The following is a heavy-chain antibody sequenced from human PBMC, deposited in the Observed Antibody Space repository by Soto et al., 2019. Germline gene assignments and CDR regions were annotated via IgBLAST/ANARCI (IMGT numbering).Heavy chain of an antibody. D-gene: IGHD2-2*01. CDR2: INPNSGGT. V-gene: IGHV1-2*04. CDR1: GYTFTGYY. Sequence: ASVKVSCKASGYTFTGYYMHWVRQAPGQGLEWMGWINPNSGGTNYAQKFQGWVTITRDTSISTAYMELSRLRSDDTDVYYCARGERYCSSTSCYDKYYDILTGYTRGAFDIWGQGTMVTVSS. J-gene: IGHJ3*02. CDR3: ARGERYCSSTSCYDKYYDILTGYTRGAFDI.